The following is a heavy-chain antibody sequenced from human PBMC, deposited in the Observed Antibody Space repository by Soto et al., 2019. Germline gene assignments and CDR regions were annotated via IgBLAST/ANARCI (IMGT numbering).Heavy chain of an antibody. CDR1: GFTFDDYA. Sequence: PGGSLRLSCAASGFTFDDYAMHWVRQAPGKGLEWVSGISWNSGSIGYADSVKGRFTISRDNAKNSLYLQMSSLRSEDTAVYYCARPLAAAGLDFDYWGQGTLVTVSS. CDR3: ARPLAAAGLDFDY. D-gene: IGHD6-13*01. V-gene: IGHV3-9*01. J-gene: IGHJ4*02. CDR2: ISWNSGSI.